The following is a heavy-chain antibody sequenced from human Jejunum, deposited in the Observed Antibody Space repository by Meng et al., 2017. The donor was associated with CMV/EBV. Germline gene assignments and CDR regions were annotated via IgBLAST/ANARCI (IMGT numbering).Heavy chain of an antibody. CDR3: ARDRYCHNGVCYAFPPPYYYGMDV. J-gene: IGHJ6*02. D-gene: IGHD2-8*01. CDR2: ISTSARTI. Sequence: WVRQAPGKGLEWVSYISTSARTISYADSVKGRFTISRGNAKNSLYLQMNSLRAEDTAVYYCARDRYCHNGVCYAFPPPYYYGMDVWGQGTTVTVSS. V-gene: IGHV3-48*03.